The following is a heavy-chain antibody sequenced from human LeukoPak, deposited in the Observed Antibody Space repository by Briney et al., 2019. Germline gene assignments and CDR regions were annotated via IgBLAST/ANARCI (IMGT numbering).Heavy chain of an antibody. CDR1: GGSISSSTYY. CDR3: ATIVAAAARGFFDY. J-gene: IGHJ4*02. Sequence: SETLALTCTVSGGSISSSTYYGAWIRQPPGQGLEYIGSIYYSGNTYYNPSLKSRVTMAVDTSKNQFSLKLSSVTAADTAVYYCATIVAAAARGFFDYWVQGTLVTVSS. CDR2: IYYSGNT. D-gene: IGHD6-13*01. V-gene: IGHV4-39*01.